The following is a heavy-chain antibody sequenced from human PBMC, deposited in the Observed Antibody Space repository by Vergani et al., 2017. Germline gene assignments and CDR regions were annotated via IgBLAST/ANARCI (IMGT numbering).Heavy chain of an antibody. Sequence: VQLQQWGAGLLKPSETLSLTCAVYGGSFSGYYWSWIRQPPGKGLEWIGEINHSGSTNYNPSLKSRVTISVDTSKNQFSLKLSSVTAADTAVYYCARDSRSDYGFDYWGQGTLVTVSS. V-gene: IGHV4-34*01. CDR2: INHSGST. J-gene: IGHJ4*02. CDR1: GGSFSGYY. D-gene: IGHD4-17*01. CDR3: ARDSRSDYGFDY.